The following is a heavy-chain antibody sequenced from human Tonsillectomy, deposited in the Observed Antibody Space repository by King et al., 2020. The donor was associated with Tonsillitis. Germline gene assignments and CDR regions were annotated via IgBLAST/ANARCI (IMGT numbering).Heavy chain of an antibody. CDR2: IRSSSYTI. V-gene: IGHV3-48*02. CDR3: ARDGGGSGWPLFDY. CDR1: GFTFGSYS. Sequence: VQLVESGGGLVQPGGSLRLSCAASGFTFGSYSMNWVRQAPGKGLEWVSYIRSSSYTIYYADSVKGRFTISRDNAKNSLYLQMNSLRDDDTAVYYCARDGGGSGWPLFDYWGQGTLVTVSS. D-gene: IGHD6-19*01. J-gene: IGHJ4*02.